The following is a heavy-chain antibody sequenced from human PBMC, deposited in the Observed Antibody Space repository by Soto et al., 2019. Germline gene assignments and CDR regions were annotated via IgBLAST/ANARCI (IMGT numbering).Heavy chain of an antibody. CDR3: AREERKGIISWFDP. J-gene: IGHJ5*02. CDR2: IYYTGIT. V-gene: IGHV4-30-4*01. CDR1: GGSVSGVDYF. D-gene: IGHD2-21*01. Sequence: TLSLTCTVSGGSVSGVDYFWSWIRQSPGKGLEWIGYIYYTGITHLNPSLKSRLTMAVDTSKNEFSLKLTSVSAADTAVYFCAREERKGIISWFDPWGQGTLVTVSS.